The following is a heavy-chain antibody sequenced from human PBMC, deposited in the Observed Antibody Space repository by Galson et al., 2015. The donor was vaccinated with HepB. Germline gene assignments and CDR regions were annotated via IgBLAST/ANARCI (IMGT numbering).Heavy chain of an antibody. CDR2: ISGSSTNK. Sequence: SLRLSCAASGFTFSSYAMNWVRQAPGQGLEWVSSISGSSTNKYYADSVKGRFTISRDNSKDTLYLQMDSLRPEDTAVYYCGSGPTRYTGWYRGLHKFFQHWGQGTLVTVSS. J-gene: IGHJ1*01. CDR1: GFTFSSYA. D-gene: IGHD6-19*01. V-gene: IGHV3-23*01. CDR3: GSGPTRYTGWYRGLHKFFQH.